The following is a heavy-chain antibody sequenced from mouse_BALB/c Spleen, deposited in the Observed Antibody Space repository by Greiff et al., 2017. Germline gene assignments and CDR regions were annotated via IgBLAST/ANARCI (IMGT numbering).Heavy chain of an antibody. J-gene: IGHJ4*01. V-gene: IGHV1-7*01. CDR1: GYTFTSYW. CDR2: INPSTGNT. D-gene: IGHD1-1*01. Sequence: QVQLQQSGAELVKPGASVKMSCKASGYTFTSYWMHWVKQRPGQGLEWIGYINPSTGNTEYNQKFKDKATLTADTSSSTAYMQLSSLTSEDSAVYYCSRAVVATDNALDYWGQGTSVTVSA. CDR3: SRAVVATDNALDY.